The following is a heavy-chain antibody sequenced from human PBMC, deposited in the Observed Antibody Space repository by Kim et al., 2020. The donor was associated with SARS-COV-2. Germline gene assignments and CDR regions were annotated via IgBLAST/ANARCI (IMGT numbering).Heavy chain of an antibody. J-gene: IGHJ4*02. CDR3: ARRQFTSGWYYFDY. D-gene: IGHD6-19*01. Sequence: ADSGKGRFTISRDNAKNTLSLQMNSLRAEDTGVYYCARRQFTSGWYYFDYWGQGTLVTVSS. V-gene: IGHV3-74*01.